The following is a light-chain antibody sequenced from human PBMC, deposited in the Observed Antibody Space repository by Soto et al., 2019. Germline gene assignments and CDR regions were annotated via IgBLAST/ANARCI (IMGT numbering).Light chain of an antibody. V-gene: IGKV4-1*01. J-gene: IGKJ1*01. Sequence: DIVMTQSPDSLAVSLGERATINCKSSQSVLYSSNNKNYLAWYQQKPGQPPKLLIYWASTRESGVPDRFSGSGSGTDFTLTISRLEPEDFAVYYCQQYGRSPTTFGQGTKVEIK. CDR1: QSVLYSSNNKNY. CDR2: WAS. CDR3: QQYGRSPTT.